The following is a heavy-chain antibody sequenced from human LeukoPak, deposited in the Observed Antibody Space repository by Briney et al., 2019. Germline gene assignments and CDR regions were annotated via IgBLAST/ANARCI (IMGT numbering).Heavy chain of an antibody. CDR1: GFTFSTSW. J-gene: IGHJ4*02. V-gene: IGHV3-7*01. CDR3: VRGIGSTSSL. CDR2: IKDDGTKI. D-gene: IGHD6-6*01. Sequence: GGSLRLSCATSGFTFSTSWMHWVRQAPGKGLEWVANIKDDGTKIYYLDSVKSRFTISRDNAKNSLYLQMNSLRAEDTAIYYCVRGIGSTSSLWGQGTLVTVSS.